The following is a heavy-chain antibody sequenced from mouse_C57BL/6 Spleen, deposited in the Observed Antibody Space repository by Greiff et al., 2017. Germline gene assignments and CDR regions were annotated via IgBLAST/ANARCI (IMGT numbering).Heavy chain of an antibody. Sequence: EVNVVESGGGLVKPGGSLKLSCAASGFTFSDYGMHWVRQAPEKGLEWVAYISSGSSTIYYADTVKGRFTISRDNAKNTLFLQMTSLRSEDTAMYYCARTRLRRGCYFDYWGQGTTLTVSS. J-gene: IGHJ2*01. V-gene: IGHV5-17*01. CDR3: ARTRLRRGCYFDY. D-gene: IGHD1-1*01. CDR1: GFTFSDYG. CDR2: ISSGSSTI.